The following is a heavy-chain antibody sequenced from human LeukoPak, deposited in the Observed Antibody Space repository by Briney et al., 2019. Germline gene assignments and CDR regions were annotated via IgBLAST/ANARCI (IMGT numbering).Heavy chain of an antibody. CDR2: ISGSGGRT. CDR1: GRTFSSYA. CDR3: AKDYKYYYDSSGYPYYFDY. Sequence: GGSMRLTSAAYGRTFSSYAMSWDRQAPGKGLEWVSAISGSGGRTYYADSVQGRFPISRDNSKNTLYLQMKSLRAEDTAVYYCAKDYKYYYDSSGYPYYFDYWGQGTLVTVSS. J-gene: IGHJ4*02. D-gene: IGHD3-22*01. V-gene: IGHV3-23*01.